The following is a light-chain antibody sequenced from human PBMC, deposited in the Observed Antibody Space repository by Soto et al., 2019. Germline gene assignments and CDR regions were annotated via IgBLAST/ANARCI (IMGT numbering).Light chain of an antibody. CDR2: KAS. J-gene: IGKJ1*01. Sequence: DIQMTQSPSTLSASVGDRATITCRASQSISTWLAWYQQEPGKAPKHLIHKASSLQSGVPSRFSGSGSGTDFTLTISSLRPDDFATYYCQQYNSYSPTFGQGTRVVIK. CDR1: QSISTW. V-gene: IGKV1-5*03. CDR3: QQYNSYSPT.